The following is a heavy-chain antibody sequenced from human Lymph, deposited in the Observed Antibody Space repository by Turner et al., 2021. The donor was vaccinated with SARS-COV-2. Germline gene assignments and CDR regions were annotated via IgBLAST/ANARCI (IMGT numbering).Heavy chain of an antibody. CDR2: IIPMLDIA. D-gene: IGHD1-20*01. CDR3: ARDVTGPLGY. J-gene: IGHJ4*02. V-gene: IGHV1-69*10. CDR1: GGTFSSYA. Sequence: QVQLGQSGAEVKKPGSSVKVSCKASGGTFSSYAISWVPQAPGQGLEWMGGIIPMLDIANYAQKFQGRVTITADKSTSTAYMELSSLRSEDTAVYYCARDVTGPLGYWGQGTLVTVSS.